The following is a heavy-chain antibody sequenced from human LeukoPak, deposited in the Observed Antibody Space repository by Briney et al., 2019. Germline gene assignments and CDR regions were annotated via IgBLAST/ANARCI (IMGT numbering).Heavy chain of an antibody. Sequence: ASVKVSCKASGYTFTSYDINWVRQATGQGLEWMGWMNPNSGNTGYAQKFQGRVTMTRNTSISTAYMELSSLRSEDTAVYYCARAKRAAAIRYYYYCMDVWGKGTTVTVSS. J-gene: IGHJ6*03. V-gene: IGHV1-8*01. CDR2: MNPNSGNT. CDR3: ARAKRAAAIRYYYYCMDV. D-gene: IGHD2-2*01. CDR1: GYTFTSYD.